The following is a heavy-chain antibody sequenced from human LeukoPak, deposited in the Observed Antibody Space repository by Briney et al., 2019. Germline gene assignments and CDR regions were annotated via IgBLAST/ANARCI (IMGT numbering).Heavy chain of an antibody. D-gene: IGHD5-12*01. CDR3: ARDGRLHYLMDV. CDR2: IIPIFGTA. V-gene: IGHV1-69*13. Sequence: ASVKVSCKASGGTFSSYAISWVRQAPGQGLEWMGGIIPIFGTANYTRKFQGRVTITADESTSTAYMELSSLRSEDTAVYYCARDGRLHYLMDVWGQGTTVTVSS. J-gene: IGHJ6*02. CDR1: GGTFSSYA.